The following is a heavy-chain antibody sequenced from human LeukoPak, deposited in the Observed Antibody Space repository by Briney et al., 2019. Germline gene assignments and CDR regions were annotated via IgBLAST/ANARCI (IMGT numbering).Heavy chain of an antibody. CDR2: IYHSGST. CDR3: ARVARGGYCSSTSCRNWFDP. D-gene: IGHD2-2*01. J-gene: IGHJ5*02. CDR1: GGSISSSNW. Sequence: SETLSLTCAVSGGSISSSNWWSWVRQPPGKGLEWIGEIYHSGSTNYNPSLKSRVTISVDKSKNQFSLKLSSVTAADTAVYYCARVARGGYCSSTSCRNWFDPWGQGTLVTVSS. V-gene: IGHV4-4*02.